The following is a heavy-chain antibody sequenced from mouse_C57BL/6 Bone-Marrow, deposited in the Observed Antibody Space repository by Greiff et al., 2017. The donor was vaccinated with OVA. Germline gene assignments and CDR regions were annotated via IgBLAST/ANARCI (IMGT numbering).Heavy chain of an antibody. CDR3: ATYYGNYLYYFDY. J-gene: IGHJ2*01. V-gene: IGHV5-17*01. D-gene: IGHD2-10*01. CDR2: ISSGSSTI. CDR1: GFTFSDYG. Sequence: EVKLMESGGGLVKPGGSLKLSCAASGFTFSDYGMHWVRQAPEKGLEWVAYISSGSSTIYYTDTVKGRFTISRDNAKNTLFLQMTSLRSEDTAMYYCATYYGNYLYYFDYWGQGTTLTVSS.